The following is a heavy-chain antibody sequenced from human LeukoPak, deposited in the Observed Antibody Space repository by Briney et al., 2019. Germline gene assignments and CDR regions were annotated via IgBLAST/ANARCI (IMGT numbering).Heavy chain of an antibody. CDR2: IKSKSDGGRT. V-gene: IGHV3-15*01. J-gene: IGHJ4*02. CDR1: GFTFSNAW. Sequence: GGSLRLSCAGSGFTFSNAWMIGVRQAPGKGLEWVGRIKSKSDGGRTDYAAPVKGRFTISRDDSKTTLYLQMNSLKTEDSGVYYCATDGYSYAPGDYWGQGTLVTVSS. CDR3: ATDGYSYAPGDY. D-gene: IGHD5-18*01.